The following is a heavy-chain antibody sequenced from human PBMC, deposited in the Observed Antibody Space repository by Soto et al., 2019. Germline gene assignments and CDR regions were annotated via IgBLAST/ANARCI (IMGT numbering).Heavy chain of an antibody. CDR3: ARDNQTAGAAQYYFDY. D-gene: IGHD6-6*01. V-gene: IGHV6-1*01. CDR2: TYYRSKWYN. J-gene: IGHJ4*02. CDR1: GDSVSSNSAA. Sequence: SPTLSLTCAISGDSVSSNSAAWNWIRQSPSRGLEWLGRTYYRSKWYNDYAVSVKSRITINPDTSKNQFSLQLNSVTPEDTAVYYCARDNQTAGAAQYYFDYWGQGTLVTVSS.